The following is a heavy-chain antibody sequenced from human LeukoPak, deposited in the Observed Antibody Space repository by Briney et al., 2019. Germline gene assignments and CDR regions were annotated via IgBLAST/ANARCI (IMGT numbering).Heavy chain of an antibody. Sequence: PGGSLRLSCAASGFTFSSYSMSWVRQAPGKGLEWVSYISSSSSTIYYADSVKGRFTISRDNAKNSLYLQMNSLRAEDTAVYYCARAGHDYGGNIIDYWGQGTLVTVSS. CDR2: ISSSSSTI. J-gene: IGHJ4*02. V-gene: IGHV3-48*01. D-gene: IGHD4-23*01. CDR1: GFTFSSYS. CDR3: ARAGHDYGGNIIDY.